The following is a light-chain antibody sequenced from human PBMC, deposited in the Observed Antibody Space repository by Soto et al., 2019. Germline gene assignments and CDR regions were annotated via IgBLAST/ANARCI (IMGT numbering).Light chain of an antibody. CDR2: GAS. J-gene: IGKJ2*01. Sequence: EIVLTQSPGTLSLSPGERATLSCRASQSVSSTYIAWYQQNPGQAPRLLIYGASSRATGIPDRFSGSGSGTDYTLTIIRLEPEDFAVYFCQQYGKLPPFTFGQGTKVEIK. V-gene: IGKV3-20*01. CDR1: QSVSSTY. CDR3: QQYGKLPPFT.